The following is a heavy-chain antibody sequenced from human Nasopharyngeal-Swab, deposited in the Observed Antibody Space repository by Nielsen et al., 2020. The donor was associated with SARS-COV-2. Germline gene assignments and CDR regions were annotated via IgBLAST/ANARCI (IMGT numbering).Heavy chain of an antibody. Sequence: GGSLRLSCAASGFTFDDYAMHWVRQAPGKGLEWVSGISWNSGSIGYADSVKGRFTISRDNAKNSLYLQMNSLRAEDTALYYCAKAPYGDYTVGFDYWGQGTLVTVSS. J-gene: IGHJ4*02. CDR3: AKAPYGDYTVGFDY. CDR1: GFTFDDYA. CDR2: ISWNSGSI. V-gene: IGHV3-9*01. D-gene: IGHD4-17*01.